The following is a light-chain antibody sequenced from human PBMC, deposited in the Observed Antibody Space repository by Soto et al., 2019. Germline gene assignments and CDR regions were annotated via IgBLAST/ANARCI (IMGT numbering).Light chain of an antibody. CDR3: LQDYNYPWT. V-gene: IGKV1-6*01. CDR2: AAS. Sequence: AIQMTQSPSSLSASVGDRVTITCRASQGIRNDLGWYQQKPGQAPKLLIYAASSLQSGVPSRFSGSGSGTDSTLTISSLQPEDFATYYCLQDYNYPWTFGQGTKVEIK. J-gene: IGKJ1*01. CDR1: QGIRND.